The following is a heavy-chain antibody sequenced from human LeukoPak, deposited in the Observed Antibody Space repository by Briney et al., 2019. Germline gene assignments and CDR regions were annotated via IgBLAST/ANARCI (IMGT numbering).Heavy chain of an antibody. CDR1: GGFISSGSYY. V-gene: IGHV4-61*02. J-gene: IGHJ4*02. CDR2: IYTSGSA. CDR3: ARQGFGKAFDY. Sequence: PSETLSLTCTVSGGFISSGSYYWSWIRQPAGKGLEWIGRIYTSGSAYYNPSLKSRVTISVDTSKNQFSLKLSSVTAADTAVYYCARQGFGKAFDYWGQGTLVTVPS. D-gene: IGHD3-10*01.